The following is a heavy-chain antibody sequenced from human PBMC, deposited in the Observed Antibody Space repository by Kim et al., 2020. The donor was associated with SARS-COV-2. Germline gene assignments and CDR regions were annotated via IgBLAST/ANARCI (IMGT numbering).Heavy chain of an antibody. CDR3: ARDRGGMDV. V-gene: IGHV3-33*01. J-gene: IGHJ6*02. Sequence: GRNKYYADPGKGRFTISRDNSKNTLYLQMNSLRAEDTAVYYCARDRGGMDVWGQGTTVTVSS. CDR2: GRNK. D-gene: IGHD3-10*01.